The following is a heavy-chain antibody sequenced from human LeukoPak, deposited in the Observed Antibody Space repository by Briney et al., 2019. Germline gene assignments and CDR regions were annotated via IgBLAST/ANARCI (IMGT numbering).Heavy chain of an antibody. CDR3: ARVVGGRVPVGSRYYYYYTDV. V-gene: IGHV4-34*01. CDR2: INHSGST. CDR1: GGSFSGYY. Sequence: SETLSLTCAVYGGSFSGYYWSWIRQPPGKGLEWIGEINHSGSTNYNPSLKSRVTISVDTSKNQFSLKLSSVTAADTAVYYCARVVGGRVPVGSRYYYYYTDVWGQGTTVTVSS. J-gene: IGHJ6*03. D-gene: IGHD2-2*01.